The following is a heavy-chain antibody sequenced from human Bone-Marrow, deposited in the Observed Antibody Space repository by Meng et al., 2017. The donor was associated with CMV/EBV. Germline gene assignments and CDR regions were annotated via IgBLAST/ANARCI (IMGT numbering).Heavy chain of an antibody. J-gene: IGHJ3*02. CDR3: AKVQYQLEGSAFDI. CDR1: GFTFSSYG. Sequence: GESLKISCAASGFTFSSYGMHWVRQAPGKGLEWVAFIRYDGSNKYYADSVKGRFTISRDNSKNTLYLQMNSLRAEDTAVYYCAKVQYQLEGSAFDIWGQGTMVTVSS. V-gene: IGHV3-30*02. CDR2: IRYDGSNK. D-gene: IGHD2-2*01.